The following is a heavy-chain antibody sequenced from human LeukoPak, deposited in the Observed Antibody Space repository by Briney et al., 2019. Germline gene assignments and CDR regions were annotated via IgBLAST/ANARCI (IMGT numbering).Heavy chain of an antibody. CDR2: ISGSGDST. V-gene: IGHV3-23*01. J-gene: IGHJ4*02. D-gene: IGHD2-8*01. CDR1: GLTFSTYA. CDR3: AKDRSDNNTWYAGSH. Sequence: GGSLRLSCAASGLTFSTYAMSWVRQAPGKGLEWVSGISGSGDSTYYADSVKGRFTISRDNSKNTLYLQMSSLRAEDTAVYYCAKDRSDNNTWYAGSHWGQGTLVTVSS.